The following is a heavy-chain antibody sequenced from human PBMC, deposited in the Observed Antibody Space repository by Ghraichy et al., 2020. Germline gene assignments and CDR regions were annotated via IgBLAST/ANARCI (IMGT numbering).Heavy chain of an antibody. V-gene: IGHV3-20*04. CDR3: ARVPGTWSTGYYYMDV. J-gene: IGHJ6*03. Sequence: LSLTCAASGFTFDDYGMSWVRQAPGKGLEWVSGINWNGGSTGYADSVKGRFTISRDNAKNSLYLQMNSLRAEDTALYYCARVPGTWSTGYYYMDVWGKGTTVTVSS. D-gene: IGHD3-10*01. CDR2: INWNGGST. CDR1: GFTFDDYG.